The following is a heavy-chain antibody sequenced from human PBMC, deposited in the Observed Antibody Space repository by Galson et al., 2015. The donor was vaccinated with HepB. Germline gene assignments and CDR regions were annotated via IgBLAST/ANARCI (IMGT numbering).Heavy chain of an antibody. Sequence: SLRLSCAASGFTFSSYSMNWVRQAPGKGLEWVSYISSSSSTIYYADSVKGRFTISRDNAKNSLYLQMNSLRAEDTAVYYCARVYSSGWYHTGYFDYWGQGTLVTVSS. D-gene: IGHD6-19*01. J-gene: IGHJ4*02. V-gene: IGHV3-48*01. CDR2: ISSSSSTI. CDR3: ARVYSSGWYHTGYFDY. CDR1: GFTFSSYS.